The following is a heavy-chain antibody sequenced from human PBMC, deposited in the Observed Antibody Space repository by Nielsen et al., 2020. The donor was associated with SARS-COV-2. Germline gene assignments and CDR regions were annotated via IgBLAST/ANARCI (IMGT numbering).Heavy chain of an antibody. V-gene: IGHV3-9*01. J-gene: IGHJ1*01. CDR2: ISWNSGSI. Sequence: SLKISCAASGFTFDDYAMHWVRQAPGKGLEWVSGISWNSGSIGYADSVKGRFTISRDNAKNSLYLQMNSLRAEDTAVYYCARDGFEVVTARRGEHFQHWGQGTLVTVSS. CDR1: GFTFDDYA. D-gene: IGHD2-21*02. CDR3: ARDGFEVVTARRGEHFQH.